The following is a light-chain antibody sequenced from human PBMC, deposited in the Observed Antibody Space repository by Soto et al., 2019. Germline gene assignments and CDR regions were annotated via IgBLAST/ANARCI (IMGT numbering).Light chain of an antibody. CDR1: SGDIGSYNR. Sequence: QSALTQPASVSGSPGQSITISCTGTSGDIGSYNRVSWYQKHPGKAPKLIIYEVTDRPSGVSNRFSGSKSGNTASLTISGLKAEDEAEYYCSSYTNINTRACVFGTGTKVTVL. CDR2: EVT. J-gene: IGLJ1*01. V-gene: IGLV2-14*01. CDR3: SSYTNINTRACV.